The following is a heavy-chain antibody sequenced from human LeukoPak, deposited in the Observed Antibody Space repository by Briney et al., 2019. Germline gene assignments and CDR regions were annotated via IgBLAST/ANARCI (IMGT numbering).Heavy chain of an antibody. V-gene: IGHV3-7*03. D-gene: IGHD6-19*01. CDR2: IKEDGGVR. CDR3: AKDFLAVAGPFDY. CDR1: GFTFSNYW. Sequence: GGSLRLSCAASGFTFSNYWMSWVRQAPGKGLEWVANIKEDGGVRYYGDSVKGQFTISRDNAKNSLYLQMNSLRAEDTALYYCAKDFLAVAGPFDYWGQGTLVTVSS. J-gene: IGHJ4*02.